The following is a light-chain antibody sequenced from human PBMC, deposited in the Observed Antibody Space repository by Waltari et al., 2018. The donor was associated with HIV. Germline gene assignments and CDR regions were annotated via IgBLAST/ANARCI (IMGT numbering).Light chain of an antibody. Sequence: QSALTQPPSASGSPGQSVTIPCTGTSSDVGGFDYVSWYHQPPPKAPKLILYEVNRRPSGVPDRFSGSKSGNTASLTVSGLQPEDEGDYYCSSYKDANDVVFGGGTKLTVL. CDR1: SSDVGGFDY. CDR3: SSYKDANDVV. J-gene: IGLJ2*01. CDR2: EVN. V-gene: IGLV2-8*01.